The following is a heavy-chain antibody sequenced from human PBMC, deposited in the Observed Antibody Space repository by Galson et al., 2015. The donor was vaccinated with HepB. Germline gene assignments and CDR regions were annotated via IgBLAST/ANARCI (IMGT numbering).Heavy chain of an antibody. CDR1: GFTFSDSY. J-gene: IGHJ3*02. V-gene: IGHV3-11*06. CDR3: ARRAPATEAFDI. CDR2: ITLSSGYI. Sequence: SLRLSCAASGFTFSDSYMSWIRPAPGKGLEWVSYITLSSGYINYADYADSVKGRFTISRDNAKNSLYLQMNSLRVEDTAVYYCARRAPATEAFDIWGQGTKVTVSS.